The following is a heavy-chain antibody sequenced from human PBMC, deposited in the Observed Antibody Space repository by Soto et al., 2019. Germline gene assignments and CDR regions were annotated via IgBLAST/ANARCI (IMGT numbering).Heavy chain of an antibody. CDR3: ARVPTTHVAARHNYYYYAMDV. V-gene: IGHV3-7*01. J-gene: IGHJ6*02. CDR2: IRQDGSEK. D-gene: IGHD6-6*01. Sequence: EVQLVESGGGLVQPGGSLRLSCAASGFTFSNYWMSWVRQAPGKGLEWVANIRQDGSEKYYVDSVKGRFTISRDNAKNSLYLQMNSLRVEDTAVYYCARVPTTHVAARHNYYYYAMDVWGQGTTVTVSS. CDR1: GFTFSNYW.